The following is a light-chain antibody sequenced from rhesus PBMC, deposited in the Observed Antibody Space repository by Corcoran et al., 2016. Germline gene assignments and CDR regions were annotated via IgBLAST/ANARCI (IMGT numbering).Light chain of an antibody. J-gene: IGKJ4*01. CDR3: QQYSDWPLT. CDR2: GAS. V-gene: IGKV3-42*03. CDR1: QSVSKT. Sequence: EIVLTQSPGTLSLSPGDRATLSCRASQSVSKTLAWYQQKPEQAPRLLIYGASNRATGIPYRFSGSGSGTDFTLTISSLEPEDFAVYYGQQYSDWPLTFGGGTKVEIK.